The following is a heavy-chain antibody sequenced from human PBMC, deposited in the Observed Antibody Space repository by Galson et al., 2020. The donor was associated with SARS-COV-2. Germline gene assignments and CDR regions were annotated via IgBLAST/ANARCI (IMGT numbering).Heavy chain of an antibody. J-gene: IGHJ4*02. CDR1: GFTFDDYA. CDR2: ISWNSGSI. Sequence: GGSLRLSCAASGFTFDDYAMHWVRQAPGKGLEWVSGISWNSGSIGYADSVKGRFTISRDNAKNSLYLQMNSLRAEDTALYYCANGFGGYDNYFDYWGQGTLVTVSS. V-gene: IGHV3-9*01. CDR3: ANGFGGYDNYFDY. D-gene: IGHD3-16*01.